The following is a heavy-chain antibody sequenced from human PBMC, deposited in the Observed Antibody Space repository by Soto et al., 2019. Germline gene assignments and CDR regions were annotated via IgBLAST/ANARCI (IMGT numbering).Heavy chain of an antibody. CDR1: GFTFSSYA. J-gene: IGHJ6*02. CDR3: ARDLYNWNYVGDYYYYGMDV. CDR2: ISYDGSNK. V-gene: IGHV3-30-3*01. D-gene: IGHD1-7*01. Sequence: GGSLRLSCAASGFTFSSYAMHWVRQAPGKGLEWVAVISYDGSNKYYADSVKGRFTISRDNSKNTLYLQMNSLRAEDTAVYYCARDLYNWNYVGDYYYYGMDVWGQGTTVTVSS.